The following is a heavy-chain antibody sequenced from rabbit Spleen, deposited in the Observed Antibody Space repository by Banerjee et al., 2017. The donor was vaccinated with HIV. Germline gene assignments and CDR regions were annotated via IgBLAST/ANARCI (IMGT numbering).Heavy chain of an antibody. CDR3: ARDLAGVIGWTFGW. D-gene: IGHD4-1*01. CDR2: INAVTGKA. V-gene: IGHV1S45*01. Sequence: QEQLVESGGGLVQPEGSLTLTCKASGLDFTSSYWICWVRQAPGKGLEWIACINAVTGKAVYASWAKGRFTFSKTSSTTVTLQMTSLTGADTASYFCARDLAGVIGWTFGWWGPCTLVTVS. J-gene: IGHJ4*01. CDR1: GLDFTSSYW.